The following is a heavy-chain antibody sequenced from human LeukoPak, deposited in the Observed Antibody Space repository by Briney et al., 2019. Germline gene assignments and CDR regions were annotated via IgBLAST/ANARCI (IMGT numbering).Heavy chain of an antibody. CDR1: GFTFRSFN. CDR3: ARDGYADY. J-gene: IGHJ4*02. D-gene: IGHD2-2*01. Sequence: GSLRLSCSTRGFTFRSFNMNWVRPAPGKGLEWVSSIRSSSSYIYYADSVKGRFTISRGNAKNSLYLQMNSLRAEDTAVYYCARDGYADYWGQGTLVTVSS. CDR2: IRSSSSYI. V-gene: IGHV3-21*01.